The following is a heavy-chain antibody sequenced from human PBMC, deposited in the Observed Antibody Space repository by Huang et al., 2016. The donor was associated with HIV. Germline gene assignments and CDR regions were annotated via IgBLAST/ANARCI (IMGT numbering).Heavy chain of an antibody. J-gene: IGHJ4*02. CDR1: GGSIKSRNYY. D-gene: IGHD3-22*01. Sequence: QLQLQESGPGLVKPSDTLSLNCTISGGSIKSRNYYWGWVRQAPGKGLEWIGDIYYSGSPYYNPSLRSRVSLSVDTSKNQVTLKVNAVIDADTAVYYCARRQGSGYYFYFDYWGRGIPVTVSA. CDR2: IYYSGSP. CDR3: ARRQGSGYYFYFDY. V-gene: IGHV4-39*01.